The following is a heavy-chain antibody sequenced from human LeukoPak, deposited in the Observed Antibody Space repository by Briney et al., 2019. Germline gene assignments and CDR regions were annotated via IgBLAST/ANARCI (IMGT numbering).Heavy chain of an antibody. CDR2: INTDGRST. CDR1: GFTFRSYW. J-gene: IGHJ4*02. CDR3: ARGRELVDY. D-gene: IGHD1-26*01. V-gene: IGHV3-74*01. Sequence: GGSLRLSCAASGFTFRSYWMHWVRQAPGKGLVWVSRINTDGRSTSYADSVKGRFTISRDNAKNTLFLQMNSLRTEDTAVYYCARGRELVDYWGQGTLVTVSS.